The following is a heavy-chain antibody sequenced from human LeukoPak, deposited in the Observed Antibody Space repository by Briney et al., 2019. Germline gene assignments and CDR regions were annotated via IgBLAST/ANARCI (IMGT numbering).Heavy chain of an antibody. J-gene: IGHJ3*02. CDR2: INHSGST. CDR1: GGSFSGYY. Sequence: SETLSLTCAVYGGSFSGYYWSWIRQPPGKGLEWIGEINHSGSTNYNPSLKSRVTISVDTSKNHFSLKLSSVTAADTALYYCARHGVVDDAFDIWGQGTMVTVSS. CDR3: ARHGVVDDAFDI. V-gene: IGHV4-34*01. D-gene: IGHD2-15*01.